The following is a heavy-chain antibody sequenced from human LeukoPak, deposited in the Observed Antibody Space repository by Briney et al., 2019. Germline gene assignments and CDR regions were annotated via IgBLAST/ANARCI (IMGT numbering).Heavy chain of an antibody. Sequence: ASVKVSCKASGYTFTGYYMHWVRQAPGQGLEWMGWINPNSGGTNYAQKFQGRVTMTRDTSISTAYMELSRLRSDDTAVDYCARGPRITMIVVVTPFDYWGQGTLVTVSS. J-gene: IGHJ4*02. V-gene: IGHV1-2*02. CDR2: INPNSGGT. D-gene: IGHD3-22*01. CDR1: GYTFTGYY. CDR3: ARGPRITMIVVVTPFDY.